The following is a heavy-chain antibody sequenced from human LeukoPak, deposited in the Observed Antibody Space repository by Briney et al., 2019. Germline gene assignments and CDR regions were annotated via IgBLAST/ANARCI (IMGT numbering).Heavy chain of an antibody. Sequence: PGGSLRLSCTASGFAFDNYGMSWIRQAPGRGLEWVAAITASDNTAYYADFAKGRFTISRDNSMSMVFLQMSSLRADDTALYYCAQDAGGFWGQGTLVTVSS. V-gene: IGHV3-23*01. D-gene: IGHD3-16*01. J-gene: IGHJ4*02. CDR3: AQDAGGF. CDR2: ITASDNTA. CDR1: GFAFDNYG.